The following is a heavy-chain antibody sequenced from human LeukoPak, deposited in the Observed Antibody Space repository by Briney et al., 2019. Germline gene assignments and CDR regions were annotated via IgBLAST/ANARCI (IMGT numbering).Heavy chain of an antibody. V-gene: IGHV4-59*01. CDR1: GGSISSYY. CDR2: IYYSGST. D-gene: IGHD1-26*01. Sequence: SETLSLTCTVSGGSISSYYWSWIRQPPGKGLEWIGYIYYSGSTNYNPSLKSRVTISVDTSKSQFSLKLSSVTAADTAVYYCARALSGSYPFDYWGQGTLVTVSS. J-gene: IGHJ4*02. CDR3: ARALSGSYPFDY.